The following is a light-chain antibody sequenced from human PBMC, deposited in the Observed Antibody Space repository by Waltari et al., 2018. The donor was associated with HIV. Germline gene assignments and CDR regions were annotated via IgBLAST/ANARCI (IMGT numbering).Light chain of an antibody. CDR2: AGS. J-gene: IGKJ2*01. Sequence: IQMAQSLSSLSASVGDGVSIICRASQSIGNYFYWYHQKSGTAPELLIYAGSSLESGVPARVSGSGSGTDFALNSTRQQSEEFATYYCQLGSSSPRTLSQGTK. CDR1: QSIGNY. V-gene: IGKV1-39*01. CDR3: QLGSSSPRT.